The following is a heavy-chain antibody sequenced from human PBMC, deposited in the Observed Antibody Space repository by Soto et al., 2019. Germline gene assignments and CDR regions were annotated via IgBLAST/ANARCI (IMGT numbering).Heavy chain of an antibody. V-gene: IGHV4-4*02. CDR1: GGSISSSNW. J-gene: IGHJ4*02. D-gene: IGHD3-10*01. CDR2: IYHSGST. Sequence: LSLTCAVSGGSISSSNWWSWVRQPPGKGLEWIGEIYHSGSTNYNPSLKSRVTISVDKSKNQFSLKLSSVTAADTAVYYCERGLQFYSGSGHYDYWGQGTLVTVSS. CDR3: ERGLQFYSGSGHYDY.